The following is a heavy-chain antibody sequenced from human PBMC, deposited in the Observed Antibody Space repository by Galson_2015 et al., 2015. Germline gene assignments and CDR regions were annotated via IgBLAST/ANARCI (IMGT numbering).Heavy chain of an antibody. Sequence: SLRLSCAASGFTFSSYGMHWVRQAPGKGLEWVAVIWYDGSNKYYTDSVKGRFTISRDNSKKTLYLQMNSLRAEDTAVYYCARDIAVAGYHFDYWGQGTLVTVSS. V-gene: IGHV3-33*01. D-gene: IGHD6-19*01. CDR1: GFTFSSYG. CDR3: ARDIAVAGYHFDY. J-gene: IGHJ4*02. CDR2: IWYDGSNK.